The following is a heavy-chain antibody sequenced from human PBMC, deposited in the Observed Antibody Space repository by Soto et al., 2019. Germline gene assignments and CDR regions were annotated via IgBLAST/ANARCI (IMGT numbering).Heavy chain of an antibody. CDR3: ARAVTPYFGTWFDP. Sequence: QLQLQESGSGLVKPSQTLSLTCAVSGGSITSGNTYSWSWIRKPPGKGLEWIGSISHTGSTSYNPSLKSRVSMSVDKSKNQFSLKLSSVTAADMAVYYCARAVTPYFGTWFDPWGQGTLVTVSS. CDR1: GGSITSGNTYS. CDR2: ISHTGST. D-gene: IGHD3-10*01. V-gene: IGHV4-30-2*01. J-gene: IGHJ5*02.